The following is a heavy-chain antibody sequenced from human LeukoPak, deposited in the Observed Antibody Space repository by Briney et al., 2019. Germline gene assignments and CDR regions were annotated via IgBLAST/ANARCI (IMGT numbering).Heavy chain of an antibody. V-gene: IGHV1-2*02. CDR1: GYTFTGYY. CDR2: INPNSGGT. CDR3: ARDLRSSGWGTRPYYFDY. D-gene: IGHD6-19*01. J-gene: IGHJ4*02. Sequence: ASVKVSCKASGYTFTGYYMHWVRQAPGQGLEWMGWINPNSGGTNYAQKFQGRVTMTRDTSISTAYMELSRLRSDDTAVYYRARDLRSSGWGTRPYYFDYWGQGTLVTVSS.